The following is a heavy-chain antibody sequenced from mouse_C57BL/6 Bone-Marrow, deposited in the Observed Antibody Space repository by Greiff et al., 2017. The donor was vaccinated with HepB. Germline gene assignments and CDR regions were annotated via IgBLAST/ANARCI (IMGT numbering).Heavy chain of an antibody. CDR2: TFYSGIT. Sequence: EVQLQESGPSLVRPSQTLSLTCTVTGFSINSDCYWIWIRQFPGNKLEYIGYTFYSGITYYNPSLESRTYITRDTSKNQFSLKLSSVTTEDTATYYGAVDGYYGGGFAYWGQGTLVTVSA. CDR1: GFSINSDCY. J-gene: IGHJ3*01. D-gene: IGHD2-3*01. V-gene: IGHV3-3*01. CDR3: AVDGYYGGGFAY.